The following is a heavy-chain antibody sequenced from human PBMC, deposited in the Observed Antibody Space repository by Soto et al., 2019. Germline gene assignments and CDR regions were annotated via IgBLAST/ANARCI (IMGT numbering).Heavy chain of an antibody. D-gene: IGHD6-13*01. Sequence: LSLTCTVSGGSISSNYWTWIRQPPGKGLEWIGYVYNSGSTNYNPSLKSRVTISEDTSKSQFSLKVNSMTAADTAVYYCARYRREAVAGYTLDNWGQGILVTVSS. CDR2: VYNSGST. CDR3: ARYRREAVAGYTLDN. J-gene: IGHJ4*02. V-gene: IGHV4-59*01. CDR1: GGSISSNY.